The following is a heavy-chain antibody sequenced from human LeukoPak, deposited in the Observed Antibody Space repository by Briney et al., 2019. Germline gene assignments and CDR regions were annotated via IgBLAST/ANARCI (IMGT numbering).Heavy chain of an antibody. CDR2: IKSKTDGGTT. J-gene: IGHJ3*02. D-gene: IGHD3-22*01. Sequence: GGSLRLSCAASGFTFSNAWMSWVRQAPGKGLEWVGRIKSKTDGGTTDYAAPVKGRFTISRDDSKNTLYLQMNSLKTEDTAVYYCTTTAIVGHYDRDDASDIWGQGTMVTVSS. CDR1: GFTFSNAW. CDR3: TTTAIVGHYDRDDASDI. V-gene: IGHV3-15*01.